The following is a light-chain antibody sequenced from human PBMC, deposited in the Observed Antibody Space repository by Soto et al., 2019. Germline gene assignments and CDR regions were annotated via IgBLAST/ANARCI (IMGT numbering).Light chain of an antibody. J-gene: IGKJ2*01. V-gene: IGKV3-20*01. CDR1: QSLHTNS. CDR2: AAS. Sequence: EIVLTQSPATLSLSPGERATLSCRASQSLHTNSLAWYQQKPGQAPRLLIHAASTGATGIPARFRGSGSGTDFTPTISSLEPEDSAVYFCHQYADSPQTFGQGTKVDIK. CDR3: HQYADSPQT.